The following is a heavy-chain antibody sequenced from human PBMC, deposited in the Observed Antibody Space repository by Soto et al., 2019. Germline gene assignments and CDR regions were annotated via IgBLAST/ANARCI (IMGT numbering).Heavy chain of an antibody. V-gene: IGHV1-3*01. CDR3: ASTRTDGYNHYYYYYGMDV. CDR2: INAGNGNT. Sequence: ASVKVSCKASGYTFTNYGIRWVRQAPGQGLEWMGWINAGNGNTKYSQKFQGRVTITRDTSASTAYMELNSLRAEDTAVYYCASTRTDGYNHYYYYYGMDVRGQGTTVTVSS. J-gene: IGHJ6*02. D-gene: IGHD6-25*01. CDR1: GYTFTNYG.